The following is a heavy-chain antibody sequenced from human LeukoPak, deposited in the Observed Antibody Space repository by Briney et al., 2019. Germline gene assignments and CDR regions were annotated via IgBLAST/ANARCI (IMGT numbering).Heavy chain of an antibody. V-gene: IGHV4-34*01. Sequence: SETLSLTCAVYGGSFSGYYWSWIRRSPGKGLEWIGEINHSGSTNYNPSLKSRVTISVDTSQNQFSLKLSSVTAADTAVYYCARGVNYYDYVWGSYRLFDYWGQGTLVTVSS. CDR2: INHSGST. CDR1: GGSFSGYY. CDR3: ARGVNYYDYVWGSYRLFDY. D-gene: IGHD3-16*02. J-gene: IGHJ4*02.